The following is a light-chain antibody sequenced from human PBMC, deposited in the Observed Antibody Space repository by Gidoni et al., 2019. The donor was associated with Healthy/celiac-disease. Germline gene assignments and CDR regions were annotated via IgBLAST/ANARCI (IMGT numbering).Light chain of an antibody. CDR3: QQSYSTPRT. CDR1: HSISSY. V-gene: IGKV1-39*01. J-gene: IGKJ1*01. Sequence: DIQMTQSPSSLSASVGDRVTITCRASHSISSYLNWYQQKPGKAPKLLIYAASSLQSGVPSRFSGSGCGTDFTITISRLQPEDFATYYWQQSYSTPRTFXQXTKVEIK. CDR2: AAS.